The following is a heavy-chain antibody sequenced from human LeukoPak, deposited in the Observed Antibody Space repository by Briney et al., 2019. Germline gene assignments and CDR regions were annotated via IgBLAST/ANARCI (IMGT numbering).Heavy chain of an antibody. Sequence: PGGSLRLSCAASGFTFSSYGMHWVGQPPGKGLEWVAVISDDGSNKYYVDSVKGRVTISRDNSKNTLFLQINSLRAEDTAVYYCAKDSSSSNYYYGMDVWGQGTTVTVSS. D-gene: IGHD6-6*01. J-gene: IGHJ6*02. CDR3: AKDSSSSNYYYGMDV. CDR1: GFTFSSYG. V-gene: IGHV3-30*18. CDR2: ISDDGSNK.